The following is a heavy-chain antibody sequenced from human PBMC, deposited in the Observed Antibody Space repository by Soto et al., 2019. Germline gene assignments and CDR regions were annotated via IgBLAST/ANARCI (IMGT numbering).Heavy chain of an antibody. CDR2: IYYSGST. V-gene: IGHV4-31*03. Sequence: QVQLQESGPGLVKPSQTLSLTCTVSGGSISSGGYYWSWIRQHPGKGLEWIGYIYYSGSTYYNPSRQSRVTISGDTSKYQFSLKLSSVTAADTAVYYCARGDYDILTGYYTALDYWGQGTLVTVSS. D-gene: IGHD3-9*01. J-gene: IGHJ4*02. CDR3: ARGDYDILTGYYTALDY. CDR1: GGSISSGGYY.